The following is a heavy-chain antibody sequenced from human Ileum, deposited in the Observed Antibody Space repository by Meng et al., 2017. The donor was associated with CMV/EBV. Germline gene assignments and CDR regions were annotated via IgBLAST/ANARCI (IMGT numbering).Heavy chain of an antibody. D-gene: IGHD4-23*01. Sequence: GGSLRLSCAASGFTFSSYWMSWVRQAPGKGLEWVANIKQDGSEKYYVDSVKGRFTISRDNAKNSLYLQMNSLRAEDTAVYYCAKGGEGGGNSFFDFWGQGTLVTVSS. CDR3: AKGGEGGGNSFFDF. CDR1: GFTFSSYW. V-gene: IGHV3-7*01. J-gene: IGHJ4*02. CDR2: IKQDGSEK.